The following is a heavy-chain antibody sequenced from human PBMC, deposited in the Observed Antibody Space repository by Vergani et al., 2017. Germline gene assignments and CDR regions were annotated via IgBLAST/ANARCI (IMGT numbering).Heavy chain of an antibody. J-gene: IGHJ6*02. V-gene: IGHV1-18*01. CDR2: ISAYNGNT. Sequence: QVQLVQSGAEVKKPGASVKVSCKASGYTFTIYGISWVRQAPGQGLEWMGWISAYNGNTNYAQKLQGRVTMTTDTSTSTAYMELRSLRSDDTAVYYCAGGYYDYVWGSYRYTMDVWGQGTTVTVSS. D-gene: IGHD3-16*02. CDR1: GYTFTIYG. CDR3: AGGYYDYVWGSYRYTMDV.